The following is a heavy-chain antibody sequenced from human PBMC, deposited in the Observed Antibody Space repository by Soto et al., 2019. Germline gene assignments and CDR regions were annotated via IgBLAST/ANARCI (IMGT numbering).Heavy chain of an antibody. Sequence: QVQLVESGGGVVQPGRSLRLSCAASGFTFSSYGMHWVRQAPGKGLEWVAVIWYDGSNKYYADSVKGRFTISRDNSKNTLYLQMNSLRAEDTAVYYCVREGRSPDTAMFYGMDVWGQGTTVTVSS. CDR3: VREGRSPDTAMFYGMDV. CDR2: IWYDGSNK. J-gene: IGHJ6*02. CDR1: GFTFSSYG. V-gene: IGHV3-33*01. D-gene: IGHD5-18*01.